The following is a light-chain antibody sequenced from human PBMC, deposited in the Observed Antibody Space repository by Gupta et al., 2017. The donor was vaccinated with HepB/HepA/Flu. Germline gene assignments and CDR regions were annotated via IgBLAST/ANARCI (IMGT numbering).Light chain of an antibody. CDR1: QSLLYSNGYNY. CDR2: LGS. Sequence: QASISCRSSQSLLYSNGYNYLDWYLQKPGQSPQLLIYLGSNRASGVPDRFTGSGSGTDFTLTISRVEAEDVGVYYCMQALQSPLTFGGGTKVEIK. J-gene: IGKJ4*01. V-gene: IGKV2-28*01. CDR3: MQALQSPLT.